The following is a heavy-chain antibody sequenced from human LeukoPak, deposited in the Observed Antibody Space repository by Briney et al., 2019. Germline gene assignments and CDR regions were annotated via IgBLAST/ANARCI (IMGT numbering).Heavy chain of an antibody. CDR1: GGSFSGYY. J-gene: IGHJ4*02. V-gene: IGHV4-34*01. D-gene: IGHD2-2*01. Sequence: PSETLSLTCAVYGGSFSGYYWSWIRQPPGKGLEWIGEINHSGSTNYNPSLKSRVTISVDTSKNQSSLKLSSVTAADTAVYYCARGDTSWDYWGQGTLVTVSS. CDR2: INHSGST. CDR3: ARGDTSWDY.